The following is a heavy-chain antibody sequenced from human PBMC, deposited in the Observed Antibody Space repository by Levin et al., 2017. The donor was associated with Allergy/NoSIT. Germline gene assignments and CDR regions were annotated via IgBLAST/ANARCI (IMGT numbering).Heavy chain of an antibody. D-gene: IGHD1-26*01. V-gene: IGHV1-2*06. CDR1: GYTFTDYY. Sequence: ASVKVSCKPSGYTFTDYYVHWVRQAPGQGLEWMGRINPNSGGTNYAQNFQGRVTMTRDTSISTAYMELSSLRSDDTAVYYCARGPLTIVGSISGYDFWAQGTLVTVSS. CDR3: ARGPLTIVGSISGYDF. CDR2: INPNSGGT. J-gene: IGHJ4*02.